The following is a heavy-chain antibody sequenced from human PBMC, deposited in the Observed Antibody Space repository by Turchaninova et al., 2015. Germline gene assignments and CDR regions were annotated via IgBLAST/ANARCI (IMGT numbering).Heavy chain of an antibody. CDR1: GYTFTSYG. V-gene: IGHV1-18*04. CDR2: INCNTGGT. D-gene: IGHD1-26*01. J-gene: IGHJ4*01. Sequence: QVQLVQSGVEVKKPGASVKVSCKASGYTFTSYGISWMRQAHGQGLEWMGWINCNTGGTNDAQDFQDRGTMTTDPSTGTAYMELRGLGSDDTAVYYCARDRTMGAPHFDYWGQGTLVTVSS. CDR3: ARDRTMGAPHFDY.